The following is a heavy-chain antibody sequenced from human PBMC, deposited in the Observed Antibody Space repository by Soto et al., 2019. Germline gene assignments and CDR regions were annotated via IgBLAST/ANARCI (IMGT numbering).Heavy chain of an antibody. Sequence: GGSLRLSCAASGFTFRSYNMNWVRQAPGKGLEWVANLRGNGSEKYYVDSVKDRFTVSRDNAKNSLYLQMNSLRAEDTAVYYCARGRGYGYVYWGQGTLVTVSS. CDR1: GFTFRSYN. V-gene: IGHV3-7*04. CDR3: ARGRGYGYVY. J-gene: IGHJ4*02. CDR2: LRGNGSEK. D-gene: IGHD5-18*01.